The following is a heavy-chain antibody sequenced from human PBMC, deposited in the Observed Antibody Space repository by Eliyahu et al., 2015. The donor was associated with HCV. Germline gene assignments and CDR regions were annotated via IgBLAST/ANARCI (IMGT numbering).Heavy chain of an antibody. D-gene: IGHD3-22*01. V-gene: IGHV1-3*04. CDR1: GYTFTNFG. CDR2: IHTDNGNT. CDR3: ARDTLISYYYMDV. Sequence: QVQLVQSGAEVKKPGASVKVSCEASGYTFTNFGLHWVRQAPGQSLEWMGWIHTDNGNTKYSQRFQGRVTFTRDTSASRAYMELSNLRSEDTAIYYCARDTLISYYYMDVWGKGTTVTVSS. J-gene: IGHJ6*03.